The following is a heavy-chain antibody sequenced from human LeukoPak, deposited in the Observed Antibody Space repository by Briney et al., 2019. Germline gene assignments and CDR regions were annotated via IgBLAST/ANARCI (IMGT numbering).Heavy chain of an antibody. CDR3: ARAVRPGHPDY. Sequence: SETLSLTCTVSGGSISSSGYYWSWIRQPPGKGLEWIGYIYYSGSTNYNPSLKSRVTISVDTSKNQFSLKLSSVTAADTAVYYCARAVRPGHPDYWGQGTLVTVSS. D-gene: IGHD2-2*01. J-gene: IGHJ4*02. V-gene: IGHV4-61*08. CDR2: IYYSGST. CDR1: GGSISSSGYY.